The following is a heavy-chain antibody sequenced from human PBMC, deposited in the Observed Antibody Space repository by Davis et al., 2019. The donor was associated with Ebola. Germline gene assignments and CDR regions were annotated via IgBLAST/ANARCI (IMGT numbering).Heavy chain of an antibody. CDR3: AREVVVVVAATPSGYYYYGMDV. Sequence: ASVQVSCKASAGTFSRNAISWLRQAPGQGLEWMGIINPSGGSTSYAQKFQGRVTMTRDTSTSTVYMELSSLRSEDTAVYYCAREVVVVVAATPSGYYYYGMDVWGKGTTVTVSS. CDR2: INPSGGST. V-gene: IGHV1-46*01. D-gene: IGHD2-15*01. J-gene: IGHJ6*04. CDR1: AGTFSRNA.